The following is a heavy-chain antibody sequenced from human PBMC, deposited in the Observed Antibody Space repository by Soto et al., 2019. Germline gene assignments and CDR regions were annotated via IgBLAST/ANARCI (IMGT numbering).Heavy chain of an antibody. J-gene: IGHJ5*02. V-gene: IGHV5-51*01. CDR2: IYPGDSDT. D-gene: IGHD6-19*01. CDR3: ARHAAGTGWFDP. Sequence: XESLKLSCQCSVNSFTSYLIGWVLQLPGKGLEWMGIIYPGDSDTRYSPSFEGQVTISADKSISTAYLQWSSLKASDTAMYYCARHAAGTGWFDPSGQGTLVTVSS. CDR1: VNSFTSYL.